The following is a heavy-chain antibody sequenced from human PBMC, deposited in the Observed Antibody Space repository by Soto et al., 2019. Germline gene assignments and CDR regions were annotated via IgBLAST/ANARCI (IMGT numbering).Heavy chain of an antibody. CDR3: AREVDTDVGGLGFYDAFDI. CDR2: INPNSGGT. J-gene: IGHJ3*02. V-gene: IGHV1-2*02. Sequence: ASVKVSCKASGYTFTGYYMHWVRQAPGQGLEWMGWINPNSGGTSYAQKFQGRATMTRDTSISTAYMELSRLRSDDTAMYYCAREVDTDVGGLGFYDAFDIWGPGTKVTVSS. CDR1: GYTFTGYY. D-gene: IGHD5-18*01.